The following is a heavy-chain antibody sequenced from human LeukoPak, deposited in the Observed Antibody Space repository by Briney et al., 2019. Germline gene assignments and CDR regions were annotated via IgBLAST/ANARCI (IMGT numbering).Heavy chain of an antibody. D-gene: IGHD6-6*01. CDR1: GGTFSSYA. Sequence: ASVKVSCKASGGTFSSYAISWVRQAPGQGLEWMGGIIPIFGTANYAQKFQGRVTITADESTSTAYMELSSLRSEDTAVYYCARYDLDIAARPDYWGQGTLVTVSS. CDR3: ARYDLDIAARPDY. CDR2: IIPIFGTA. J-gene: IGHJ4*02. V-gene: IGHV1-69*13.